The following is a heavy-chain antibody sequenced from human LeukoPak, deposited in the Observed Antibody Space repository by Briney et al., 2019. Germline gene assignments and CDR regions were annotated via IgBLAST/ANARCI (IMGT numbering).Heavy chain of an antibody. CDR2: IRISGST. CDR3: ARDTYKYDSSGYYYYYYGMDV. D-gene: IGHD3-22*01. CDR1: GDSTSSDSYN. Sequence: SQTLSLTCTVSGDSTSSDSYNWNWIRQPAGRGLEWIGRIRISGSTNHNPSLKSRVTLSVDTSKNQFSLKLSSVTAADTAVYYCARDTYKYDSSGYYYYYYGMDVWGQGTTVTVSS. V-gene: IGHV4-61*02. J-gene: IGHJ6*02.